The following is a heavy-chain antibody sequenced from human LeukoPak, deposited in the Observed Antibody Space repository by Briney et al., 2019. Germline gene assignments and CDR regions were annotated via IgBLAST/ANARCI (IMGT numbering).Heavy chain of an antibody. CDR2: ISGSSTTL. Sequence: GGSLRLSCEASGFHFSNYSVNWVRQAPGKGLEWVSYISGSSTTLDSADSVKGRFTISRISARNSLSLQMNSLRTEDTAVYYCARTINFDFWSGYYGAFDIWGQGTMVIVSS. V-gene: IGHV3-48*01. J-gene: IGHJ3*02. CDR3: ARTINFDFWSGYYGAFDI. D-gene: IGHD3-3*01. CDR1: GFHFSNYS.